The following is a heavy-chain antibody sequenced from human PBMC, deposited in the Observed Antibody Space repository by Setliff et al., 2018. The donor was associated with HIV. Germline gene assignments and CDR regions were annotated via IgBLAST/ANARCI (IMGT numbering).Heavy chain of an antibody. D-gene: IGHD3-3*01. Sequence: ASVKVSCKASGTTFNTYAITWVRQAPGQGLEWMGGIIPLFGTANYAQKFQGRVTITADESRSTAYMELSSLRSEDTAVYYCARVFYSRGSGYYKGLDYWGQGTLVTVSS. CDR3: ARVFYSRGSGYYKGLDY. CDR2: IIPLFGTA. CDR1: GTTFNTYA. V-gene: IGHV1-69*13. J-gene: IGHJ4*02.